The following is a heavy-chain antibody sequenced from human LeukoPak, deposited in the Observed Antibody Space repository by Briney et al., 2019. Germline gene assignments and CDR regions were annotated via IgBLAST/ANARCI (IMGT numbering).Heavy chain of an antibody. J-gene: IGHJ5*02. V-gene: IGHV3-33*01. CDR2: ILFDGSNE. Sequence: GGSLRLSCAASGFSFSRYGMHCVRQAPGKGLEWGALILFDGSNEYYADFVKGRFTISRDNSKNTLYLQMNSLRTEDTALYYCARDGTLFGFDPWGQGTLVTVSS. CDR1: GFSFSRYG. CDR3: ARDGTLFGFDP. D-gene: IGHD1-1*01.